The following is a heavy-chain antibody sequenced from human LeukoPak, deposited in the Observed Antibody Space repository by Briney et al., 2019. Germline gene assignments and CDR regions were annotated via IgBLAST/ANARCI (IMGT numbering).Heavy chain of an antibody. CDR2: TYYRSKWYN. CDR1: GDSVSSNSAA. V-gene: IGHV6-1*01. D-gene: IGHD1-26*01. CDR3: ARGTPPSGIVGAIRFDY. J-gene: IGHJ4*02. Sequence: SQTLSLTCAISGDSVSSNSAAWNWIRQSPSRGLEWLGKTYYRSKWYNDYAVSVKSRITVNADTSKNQISLQLTSVTPEDTAVYYCARGTPPSGIVGAIRFDYWGQGTLVTVSS.